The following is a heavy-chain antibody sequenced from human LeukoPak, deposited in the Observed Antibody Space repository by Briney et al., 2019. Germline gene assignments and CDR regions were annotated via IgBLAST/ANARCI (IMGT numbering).Heavy chain of an antibody. D-gene: IGHD1-26*01. CDR1: GFTFSSYS. CDR3: AREGTEWELLN. Sequence: GGSLRLSCAASGFTFSSYSMNWVRQAPGEGLEWVSYISSSSSTIYYADSVKGRFTISRDNAKNSLYLQMNSLRAEDTAVYYCAREGTEWELLNWGQGTLVTVSS. J-gene: IGHJ1*01. CDR2: ISSSSSTI. V-gene: IGHV3-48*01.